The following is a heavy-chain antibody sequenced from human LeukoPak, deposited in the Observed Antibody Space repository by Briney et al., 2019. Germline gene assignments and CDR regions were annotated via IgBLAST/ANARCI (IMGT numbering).Heavy chain of an antibody. CDR3: ARDQDRHFDWRSYFQY. D-gene: IGHD3-9*01. Sequence: PGGSLRLSCAASGFTFSGYSLTWVRQAPGKGLEWVSSISNTGSYTYYLDSVKGRFTISRDNAKNSTFLQMNSLRAEDTAVYYCARDQDRHFDWRSYFQYWGQGTLVTVSS. CDR1: GFTFSGYS. CDR2: ISNTGSYT. V-gene: IGHV3-21*01. J-gene: IGHJ1*01.